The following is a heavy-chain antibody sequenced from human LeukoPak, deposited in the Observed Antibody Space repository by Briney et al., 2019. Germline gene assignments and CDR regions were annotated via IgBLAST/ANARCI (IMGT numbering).Heavy chain of an antibody. CDR2: IIPILGIA. CDR1: GGTFSSYA. J-gene: IGHJ4*02. D-gene: IGHD6-19*01. CDR3: ARDVAVTVFDY. V-gene: IGHV1-69*04. Sequence: GASVKVSCKASGGTFSSYAISWVRQAPGQGLEWMGRIIPILGIANYAQKFQGRVTITADKSTSTAYMELSSLRSEDTAVYYCARDVAVTVFDYWGQGTLVTVSS.